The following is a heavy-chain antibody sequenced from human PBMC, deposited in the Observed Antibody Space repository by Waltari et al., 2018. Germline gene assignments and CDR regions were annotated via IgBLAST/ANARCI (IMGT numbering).Heavy chain of an antibody. CDR1: GYSISNGYY. CDR2: ISYNGNT. V-gene: IGHV4-38-2*02. CDR3: ERGYNTGWYNS. Sequence: QVQLQESDPGLVQPSETLSLTCTVAGYSISNGYYWGWIRLPPGRGLEWIATISYNGNTYYNPSLTSRVSITVDTSKNQFSLKLTSVTAADTAIYYCERGYNTGWYNSWGHGTLVTVSS. J-gene: IGHJ5*01. D-gene: IGHD2-8*02.